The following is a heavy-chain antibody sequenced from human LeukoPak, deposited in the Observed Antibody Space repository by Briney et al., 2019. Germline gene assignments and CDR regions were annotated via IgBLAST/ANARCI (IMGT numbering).Heavy chain of an antibody. V-gene: IGHV1-46*01. CDR1: GYTFTSYG. D-gene: IGHD3-22*01. Sequence: ASVKVSCKASGYTFTSYGISWVRQAPGQGLEWMGIINPSGGSTIYAQKFQGRVTMTRDTSTSTVYMELSSLRSEDTAVYYCARGYTYYYDSSDSGDAFDIWGQGTMVTVSS. CDR2: INPSGGST. CDR3: ARGYTYYYDSSDSGDAFDI. J-gene: IGHJ3*02.